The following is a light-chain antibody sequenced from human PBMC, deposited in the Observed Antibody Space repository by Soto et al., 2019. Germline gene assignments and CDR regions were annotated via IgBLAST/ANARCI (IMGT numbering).Light chain of an antibody. CDR2: EVT. CDR3: SSYAGSNNLV. CDR1: SSDVGGYHY. Sequence: QSVLTQPPSASGSPGQSVTISCTGTSSDVGGYHYVSCYQQHPGKAPKLMIHEVTKRPSGVPDRFSGSKSGNTASLTVSGLQGEDEADYYCSSYAGSNNLVFGGGTKLTVL. J-gene: IGLJ2*01. V-gene: IGLV2-8*01.